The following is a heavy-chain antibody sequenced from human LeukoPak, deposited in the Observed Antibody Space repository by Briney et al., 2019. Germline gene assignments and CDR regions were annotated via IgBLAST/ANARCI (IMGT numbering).Heavy chain of an antibody. CDR3: TTDYPNSGYETFDY. J-gene: IGHJ4*02. V-gene: IGHV3-15*01. Sequence: GGSLRLSCAASGFTFSNAWVSWVRQAPGKGLEWVGRIKSKTDGGTKNYAAPVKGRFTISRDDSKNTLYLRMNSLKTEDTAIYYCTTDYPNSGYETFDYWGQGTLVTVSS. CDR2: IKSKTDGGTK. CDR1: GFTFSNAW. D-gene: IGHD5-12*01.